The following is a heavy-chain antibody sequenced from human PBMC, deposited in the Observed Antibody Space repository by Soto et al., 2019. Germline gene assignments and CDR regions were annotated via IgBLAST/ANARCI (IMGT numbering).Heavy chain of an antibody. V-gene: IGHV3-30-3*01. D-gene: IGHD2-2*02. CDR1: GFTFSSYA. CDR2: ISYDGSNK. Sequence: QVQLVESGGGVVQPGRSLRLSCAASGFTFSSYAMHWVRQAPGKGLEWVAVISYDGSNKYYADSVKGRFTISRDNSKNTLYLQMNSLRAEDTAVYYCARTSSDIVVVPAAIADAFDIWGQGTMVTVSS. J-gene: IGHJ3*02. CDR3: ARTSSDIVVVPAAIADAFDI.